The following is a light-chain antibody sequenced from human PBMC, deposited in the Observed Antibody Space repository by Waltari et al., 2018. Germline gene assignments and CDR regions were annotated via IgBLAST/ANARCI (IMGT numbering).Light chain of an antibody. CDR2: GAS. V-gene: IGKV3-20*01. CDR3: EHYLRLPVT. Sequence: EIVLTQSPGTLSLSLGERATLSCRASQSVSRALAWYQQKPGQAPRLLIYGASTRATGIPDRFRGSGSETYFSLIISRLEPDDFAVYYCEHYLRLPVTFGQGTTVEI. CDR1: QSVSRA. J-gene: IGKJ1*01.